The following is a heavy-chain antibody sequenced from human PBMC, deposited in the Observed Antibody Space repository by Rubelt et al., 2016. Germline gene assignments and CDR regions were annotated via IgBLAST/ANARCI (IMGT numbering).Heavy chain of an antibody. CDR3: ARDGSPGGYCSSTSCRNFDY. Sequence: QVQLVQSGAEAKKPGSSVKVSCRASGYTFTSYGISWVRQAPGQGVEWMGWIGANNGTPNYAQKLQGRVTRTTDTSTSAAYMGLRSLRSDDTAVYYCARDGSPGGYCSSTSCRNFDYWGQGTLVTVSS. CDR2: IGANNGTP. D-gene: IGHD2-2*01. CDR1: GYTFTSYG. J-gene: IGHJ4*02. V-gene: IGHV1-18*01.